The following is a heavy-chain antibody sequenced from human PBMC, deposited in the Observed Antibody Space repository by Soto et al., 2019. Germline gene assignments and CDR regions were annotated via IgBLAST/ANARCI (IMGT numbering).Heavy chain of an antibody. CDR3: ARPGNYGSGSYLYYLDY. CDR1: GGSISSSSYY. V-gene: IGHV4-39*01. CDR2: IYYSGST. Sequence: QLQLQESGPGLVKPSETLSLTCTVSGGSISSSSYYCGWIRQPPGKGLEWIGSIYYSGSTYYNPSLKSRVTISVDTSKNQFSLKLSSVTAADTAVYYCARPGNYGSGSYLYYLDYWGQGTLVTVSS. J-gene: IGHJ4*02. D-gene: IGHD3-10*01.